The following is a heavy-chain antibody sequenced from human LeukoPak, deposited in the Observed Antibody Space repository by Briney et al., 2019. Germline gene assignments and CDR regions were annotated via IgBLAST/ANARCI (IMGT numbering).Heavy chain of an antibody. Sequence: ASVKVSCKASGGTFSSYAISWVRQAPGQGLEWMGGIIPIFGTANYAQKFQGRVTITADESTSTAYMELSSLRSEDTAVYYCARGKSEAYYDSSDYWGQGTLDTVSS. D-gene: IGHD3-22*01. V-gene: IGHV1-69*13. CDR1: GGTFSSYA. CDR2: IIPIFGTA. J-gene: IGHJ4*02. CDR3: ARGKSEAYYDSSDY.